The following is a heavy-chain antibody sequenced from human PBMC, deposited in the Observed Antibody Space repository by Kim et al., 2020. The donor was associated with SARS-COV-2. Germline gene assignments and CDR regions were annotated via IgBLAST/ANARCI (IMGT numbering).Heavy chain of an antibody. CDR2: INTNTGNP. CDR1: GYIFTTYA. V-gene: IGHV7-4-1*02. CDR3: AREYAYYGDYLYRGGFDY. J-gene: IGHJ4*02. Sequence: ASVKVSCKASGYIFTTYAMNWVRQAPGQGLEWMGWINTNTGNPTFAQGFTGRFVFSLDTSVSTAYLQISSLKAEDTAVYYCAREYAYYGDYLYRGGFDYWGQGTLVTVSS. D-gene: IGHD4-17*01.